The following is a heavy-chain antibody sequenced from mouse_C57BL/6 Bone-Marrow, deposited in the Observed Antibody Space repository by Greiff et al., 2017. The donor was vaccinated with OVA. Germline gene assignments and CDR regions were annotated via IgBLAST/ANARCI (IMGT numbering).Heavy chain of an antibody. CDR2: ISSGGDYI. CDR3: TRVQNPWFAY. J-gene: IGHJ3*01. Sequence: VQLKQSGEGLVKPGGSLKLSCAASGFTFSSYAMSWVRQTPEKRLEWVAYISSGGDYIYYADTVKGRFTISRDNARNTLYLQMSSLKSEDTAMYYCTRVQNPWFAYWGQGTLVTVSA. CDR1: GFTFSSYA. V-gene: IGHV5-9-1*02.